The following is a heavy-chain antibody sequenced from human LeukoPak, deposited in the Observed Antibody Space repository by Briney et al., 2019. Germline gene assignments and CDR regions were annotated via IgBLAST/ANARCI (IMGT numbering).Heavy chain of an antibody. CDR2: ISGSGDSI. D-gene: IGHD1-1*01. V-gene: IGHV3-23*01. CDR3: ATTPFPRTVMTNAY. CDR1: GFTFSSYA. Sequence: GGSLRLSCAASGFTFSSYAMSWVRQAPGKGLEWVSAISGSGDSIYYADSVKGRFTISRDNSKNTLDLQMNSLRAEDTAVYYCATTPFPRTVMTNAYWGQGTLVTVSS. J-gene: IGHJ4*02.